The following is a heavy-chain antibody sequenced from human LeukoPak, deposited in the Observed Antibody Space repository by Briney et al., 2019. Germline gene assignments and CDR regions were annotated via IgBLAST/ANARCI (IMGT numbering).Heavy chain of an antibody. V-gene: IGHV4-61*01. J-gene: IGHJ4*02. Sequence: SETLSLTCTVSGGSVSSGSYYWTWIRQPPGKGLEWIGYIYYNGTTNYNPSLKSRLPISVDPSKNQFSLKLGFVTAADTAVYHCARVGIAVASPFFDYWGQGTLVTVSS. CDR3: ARVGIAVASPFFDY. CDR2: IYYNGTT. D-gene: IGHD6-19*01. CDR1: GGSVSSGSYY.